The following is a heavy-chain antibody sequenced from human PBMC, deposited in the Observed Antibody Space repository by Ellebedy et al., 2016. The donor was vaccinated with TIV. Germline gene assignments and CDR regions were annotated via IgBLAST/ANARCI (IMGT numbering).Heavy chain of an antibody. CDR2: INNAGSGT. J-gene: IGHJ4*02. D-gene: IGHD2-15*01. CDR1: GFTFSSHW. Sequence: GESLKISXAASGFTFSSHWMHWVRQDPGKGLLWVSRINNAGSGTDYAGPVKGRFTISRDNSKNTLYVQMNSLRAEDTAVYYCAKDQGYSSGWGYSDYWGQGTLVTVSS. CDR3: AKDQGYSSGWGYSDY. V-gene: IGHV3-74*01.